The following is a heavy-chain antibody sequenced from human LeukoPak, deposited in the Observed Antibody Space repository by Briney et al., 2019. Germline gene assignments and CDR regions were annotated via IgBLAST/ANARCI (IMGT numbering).Heavy chain of an antibody. CDR2: INPNSGGT. J-gene: IGHJ5*02. V-gene: IGHV1-2*06. CDR1: GYTFTGYY. CDR3: ARDRSRATSWFDP. D-gene: IGHD5-24*01. Sequence: ASVKVSCKASGYTFTGYYMHWVRQAPGQGLEWMGRINPNSGGTNYAQKFQGRVTMTRDTSISTAYMELSRLGSDDTAVYYCARDRSRATSWFDPWGQGTLVTVSS.